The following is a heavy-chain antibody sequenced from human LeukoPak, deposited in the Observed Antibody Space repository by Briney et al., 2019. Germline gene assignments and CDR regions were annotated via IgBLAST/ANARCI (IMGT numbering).Heavy chain of an antibody. Sequence: ASVKVSCTASGYTFTGYYMHWVRQAPGQGLEGMGWINPNSGGTNYAQKFQGRVTMTRDTSISTAYMELSRLRSDDTAVYYCARGGYDGYNYNDYWGQGTLVTVSS. CDR2: INPNSGGT. D-gene: IGHD5-24*01. CDR3: ARGGYDGYNYNDY. J-gene: IGHJ4*02. V-gene: IGHV1-2*02. CDR1: GYTFTGYY.